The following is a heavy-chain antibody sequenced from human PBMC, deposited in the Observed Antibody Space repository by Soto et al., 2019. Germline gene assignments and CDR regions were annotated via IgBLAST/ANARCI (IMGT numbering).Heavy chain of an antibody. J-gene: IGHJ5*02. CDR2: ISYDGSNK. CDR1: GFSFSSYG. CDR3: AKDLFSGGSYPNWFDP. Sequence: QVQLVESGGGVVQPGRSLRLSCAASGFSFSSYGMHWVRQAPGKGLEWVALISYDGSNKFYADFVKGRFTISRDNSKNTLYLQVNSLRAEDTAVYYCAKDLFSGGSYPNWFDPWGQGTLVTVSS. D-gene: IGHD1-26*01. V-gene: IGHV3-30*18.